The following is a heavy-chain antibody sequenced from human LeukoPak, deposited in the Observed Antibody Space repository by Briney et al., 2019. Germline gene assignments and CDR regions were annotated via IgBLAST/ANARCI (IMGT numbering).Heavy chain of an antibody. CDR1: GFTFSSYA. CDR2: ISSNGGST. CDR3: ARDKCSSTSCYTPDY. Sequence: GGSLRLSCAASGFTFSSYAMHWVRQAPGKGLEYVSAISSNGGSTYYANSVKGRFTISRDNSKNTLYLQMGSLRAEDMAVYYCARDKCSSTSCYTPDYWGQGTLVTVSS. V-gene: IGHV3-64*01. J-gene: IGHJ4*02. D-gene: IGHD2-2*02.